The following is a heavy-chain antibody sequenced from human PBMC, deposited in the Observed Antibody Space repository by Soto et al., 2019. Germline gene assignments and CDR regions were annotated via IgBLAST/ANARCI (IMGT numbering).Heavy chain of an antibody. CDR1: GGTFSSYT. V-gene: IGHV1-69*02. CDR3: ARGLLEDYYDSSGYSSYYGMDV. D-gene: IGHD3-22*01. CDR2: IIPILGIA. J-gene: IGHJ6*02. Sequence: SVKVSCKASGGTFSSYTISWVRQAPGQGLEWMGRIIPILGIANYAQKFQGRVTITADKSTSTAYMELSSLRSEDTAVYYCARGLLEDYYDSSGYSSYYGMDVWG.